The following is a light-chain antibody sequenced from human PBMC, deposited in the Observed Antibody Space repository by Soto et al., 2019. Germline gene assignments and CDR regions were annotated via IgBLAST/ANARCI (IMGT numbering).Light chain of an antibody. Sequence: EIVLTQSPGTLSLSPGERATLSCRASQSVDTAYLVWYQQKPGRAPRLLIYGAFNRATGIPDRFSGSGSGKDCTLTINRPEPEDFAVFYGQHRNVSPYPFGQGTNLEIK. J-gene: IGKJ2*01. V-gene: IGKV3-20*01. CDR2: GAF. CDR1: QSVDTAY. CDR3: QHRNVSPYP.